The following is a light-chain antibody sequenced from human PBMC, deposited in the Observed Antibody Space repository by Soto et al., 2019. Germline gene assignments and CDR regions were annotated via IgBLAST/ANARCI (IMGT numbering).Light chain of an antibody. CDR3: QSYDNSLSVHI. CDR1: SSNIGAGFD. Sequence: QSVLTQPPSVSGAPGQRVTISCTGSSSNIGAGFDVHWYKQLPGTAPKLLIYGNSNRPSGVPDRFSGSRSGASASLAITGLQAEDEANYYCQSYDNSLSVHIFGGGTKLTVL. J-gene: IGLJ2*01. V-gene: IGLV1-40*01. CDR2: GNS.